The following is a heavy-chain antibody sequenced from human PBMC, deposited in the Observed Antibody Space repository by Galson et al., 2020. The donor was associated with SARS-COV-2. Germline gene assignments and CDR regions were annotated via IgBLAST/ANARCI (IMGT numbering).Heavy chain of an antibody. V-gene: IGHV4-31*11. J-gene: IGHJ3*02. Sequence: SETLSLTCAVSGGSISSGGYYWSWNRQHPGKGLEWIGYIYYNGSSYYNPSLKSRVTISVDTSQNHFSLKLSSVTAADTAVYYCARDLGAGGAFDIWGQGAMVTVSS. CDR1: GGSISSGGYY. D-gene: IGHD3-16*01. CDR2: IYYNGSS. CDR3: ARDLGAGGAFDI.